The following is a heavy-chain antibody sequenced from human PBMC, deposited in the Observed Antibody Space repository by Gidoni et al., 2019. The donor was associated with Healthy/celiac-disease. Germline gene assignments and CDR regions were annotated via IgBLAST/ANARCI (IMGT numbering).Heavy chain of an antibody. CDR1: GFTFSSYG. D-gene: IGHD3-10*01. CDR3: ARDPWYYGSGSAPFEY. V-gene: IGHV3-33*01. Sequence: QVQLVESGGGVVQPGRSLRLSCAASGFTFSSYGMHWVRQAPGKGREWVAFIWYDGSNKYYADSVKGRFTISRDNSKNTLYLQMNSLRAEDTAVYYCARDPWYYGSGSAPFEYWGQGTLVTVSS. CDR2: IWYDGSNK. J-gene: IGHJ4*02.